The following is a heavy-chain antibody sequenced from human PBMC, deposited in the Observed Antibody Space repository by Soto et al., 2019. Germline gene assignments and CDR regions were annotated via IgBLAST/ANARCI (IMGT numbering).Heavy chain of an antibody. CDR2: ISYEGRNN. CDR3: AKDGLNYYDSSGYYPIDYGSPIYY. Sequence: QVQLVESGGGVVQPGRSLTLSCAASEFTFSSYGFPWVRQAPGKGLVWVAVISYEGRNNYNADSVKDRFTISRDNSKNTLYLQMNSLRAEDTAVYYCAKDGLNYYDSSGYYPIDYGSPIYYWGQGTLVTVSS. D-gene: IGHD3-22*01. V-gene: IGHV3-30*18. CDR1: EFTFSSYG. J-gene: IGHJ4*02.